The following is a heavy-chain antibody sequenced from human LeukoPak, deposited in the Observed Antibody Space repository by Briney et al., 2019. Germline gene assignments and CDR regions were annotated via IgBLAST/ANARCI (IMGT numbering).Heavy chain of an antibody. Sequence: LETLSLTCAVYGGSFSGYYWSWIRQPPGKGLEWIGYIYYSGSTNYNPSLKSRVTISVDTSKNQFSLKLSSVTAADTAVYYCASSRHFDWLLSWGQGTLVTVSS. J-gene: IGHJ4*02. CDR3: ASSRHFDWLLS. CDR2: IYYSGST. V-gene: IGHV4-59*08. D-gene: IGHD3-9*01. CDR1: GGSFSGYY.